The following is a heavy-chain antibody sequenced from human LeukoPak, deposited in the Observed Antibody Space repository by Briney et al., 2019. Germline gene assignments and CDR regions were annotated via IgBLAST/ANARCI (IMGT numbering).Heavy chain of an antibody. CDR3: ARGSLNDAFDI. V-gene: IGHV4-34*01. CDR1: GGSFSGYY. J-gene: IGHJ3*02. CDR2: INHSGSA. Sequence: SETLSLTCAVYGGSFSGYYWSWIRQPPGKGLEWIGEINHSGSANYNPSLKSRVTISVDTSKNQFSLKLGSVTAADTAVYYCARGSLNDAFDIWGQGTMVTVSS.